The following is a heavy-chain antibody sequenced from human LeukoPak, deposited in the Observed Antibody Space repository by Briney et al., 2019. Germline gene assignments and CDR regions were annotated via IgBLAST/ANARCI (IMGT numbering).Heavy chain of an antibody. J-gene: IGHJ4*02. CDR2: IYYSGST. CDR1: GGSISSDY. V-gene: IGHV4-59*01. D-gene: IGHD1-26*01. CDR3: ARGGANFDY. Sequence: RASETLSLTCTVSGGSISSDYWSWIRQPPRKGLEWMGYIYYSGSTNYNPSLKSRVTISVDTSKNQFSLKLSSVTAADTAVDYCARGGANFDYWGQGTLVTVSS.